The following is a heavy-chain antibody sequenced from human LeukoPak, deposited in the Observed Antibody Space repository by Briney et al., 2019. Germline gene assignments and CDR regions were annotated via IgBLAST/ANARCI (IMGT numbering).Heavy chain of an antibody. J-gene: IGHJ1*01. V-gene: IGHV4-61*02. Sequence: SETLSLTCTVSGGSISSGSYYWSWIRQPAGKGLEWIGRIYTSGSTNYNPSLKSRVTISVDTSKNQFSLKLSSVTAADTAVYYCARNSYGDAENFQHWGQGTLVTVSS. CDR3: ARNSYGDAENFQH. CDR2: IYTSGST. CDR1: GGSISSGSYY. D-gene: IGHD4-17*01.